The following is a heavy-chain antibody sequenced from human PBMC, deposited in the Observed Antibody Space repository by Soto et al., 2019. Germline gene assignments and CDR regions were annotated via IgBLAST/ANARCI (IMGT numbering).Heavy chain of an antibody. Sequence: PGGSLRLSCAASGFTFSSYAMSWVRQAPGKGLEWVSAISGSGGSTYYADSVKGRFTISRDNSKNTLYPQMNSLRAEDTAVYYCAKDLRLWSTGFDYWGQGTLVTVSS. CDR3: AKDLRLWSTGFDY. CDR1: GFTFSSYA. D-gene: IGHD2-8*02. J-gene: IGHJ4*02. V-gene: IGHV3-23*01. CDR2: ISGSGGST.